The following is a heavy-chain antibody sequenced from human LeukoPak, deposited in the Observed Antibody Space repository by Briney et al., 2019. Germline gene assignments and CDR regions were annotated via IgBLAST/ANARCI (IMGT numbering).Heavy chain of an antibody. D-gene: IGHD6-19*01. J-gene: IGHJ4*02. CDR2: ISGSGDST. Sequence: GGSLRLSCAASGFTFSNYAMRWVRQAPGKGLKWVSGISGSGDSTYYADSVKGRFTISRDSSKNTLYLQMNSLRAEDTAVYYCARRSGIAVAGAFDYWGQGTLVTVSS. CDR1: GFTFSNYA. CDR3: ARRSGIAVAGAFDY. V-gene: IGHV3-23*01.